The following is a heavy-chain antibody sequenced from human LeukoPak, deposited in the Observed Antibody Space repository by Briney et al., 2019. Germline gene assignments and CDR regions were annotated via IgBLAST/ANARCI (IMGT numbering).Heavy chain of an antibody. V-gene: IGHV4-61*02. D-gene: IGHD3-3*01. J-gene: IGHJ3*02. CDR2: IYTSGST. CDR1: GGSISSGSYY. CDR3: ATSYYDFWSGSNGAFDI. Sequence: SETLSLTCTVSGGSISSGSYYWSWIRQPAGKGLEWIGRIYTSGSTNYNPSLKSRVTISVDTSKNQFSLKLSSVTAADTAVYYCATSYYDFWSGSNGAFDIWGQGTMVTVSS.